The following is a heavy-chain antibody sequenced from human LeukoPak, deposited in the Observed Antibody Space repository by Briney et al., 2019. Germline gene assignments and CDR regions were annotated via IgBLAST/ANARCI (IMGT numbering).Heavy chain of an antibody. J-gene: IGHJ4*02. CDR2: IYYSGST. V-gene: IGHV4-39*01. D-gene: IGHD5-24*01. CDR1: GGSISSSSYY. Sequence: SETLSLTCTVSGGSISSSSYYWGWIRQPPGKGLEWIGSIYYSGSTYYNPSLKSRVTISVDTSKNQFSLKLSSVTAADTAVYYCARLGKGYNIFDYWGQGTLVTVSS. CDR3: ARLGKGYNIFDY.